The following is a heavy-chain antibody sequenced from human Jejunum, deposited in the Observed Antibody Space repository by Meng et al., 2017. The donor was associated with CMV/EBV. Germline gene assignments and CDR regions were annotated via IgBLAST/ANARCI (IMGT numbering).Heavy chain of an antibody. Sequence: SLSTSGVSVGCIRQPPGKALECLALIYWNDDERYSPSLKSRLTITKDTSKTQVVLTMTNMDPVDTATYYCVHRLRTLVPGVDYFDYWGQGTQVTVSS. CDR2: IYWNDDE. D-gene: IGHD3-10*01. J-gene: IGHJ4*02. CDR1: SLSTSGVS. CDR3: VHRLRTLVPGVDYFDY. V-gene: IGHV2-5*01.